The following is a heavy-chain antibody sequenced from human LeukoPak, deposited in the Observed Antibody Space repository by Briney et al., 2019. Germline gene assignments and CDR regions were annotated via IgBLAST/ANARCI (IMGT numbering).Heavy chain of an antibody. Sequence: SETLSLTCTVSGYSISTGYYWGWIRQSPENGLEWIGSIFHSGTTYYNPSLKSRVTLSVDTSKNQFSLRLSSVTAADTAVYFCAKSIASAGTNSCYYMDVWGKGTTVTVSS. D-gene: IGHD6-13*01. CDR1: GYSISTGYY. CDR3: AKSIASAGTNSCYYMDV. V-gene: IGHV4-38-2*02. CDR2: IFHSGTT. J-gene: IGHJ6*03.